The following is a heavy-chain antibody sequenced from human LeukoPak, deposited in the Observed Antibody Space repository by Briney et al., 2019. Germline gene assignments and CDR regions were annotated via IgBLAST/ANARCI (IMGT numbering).Heavy chain of an antibody. CDR2: IYHSGST. CDR3: AREILRSHFDY. D-gene: IGHD2-15*01. J-gene: IGHJ4*02. Sequence: SETLSLTCTVSGYSISSGYYWGWIRQPPVQGLEWIGSIYHSGSTYYNPSLKSRVTISLDTSKNQFSLKLSSVTAADTAVYYCAREILRSHFDYWGQGALVTVSS. V-gene: IGHV4-38-2*02. CDR1: GYSISSGYY.